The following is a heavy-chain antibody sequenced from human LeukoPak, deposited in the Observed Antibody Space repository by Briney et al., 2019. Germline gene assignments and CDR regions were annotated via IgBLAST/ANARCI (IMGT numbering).Heavy chain of an antibody. D-gene: IGHD1-26*01. CDR1: GFTFNNYW. CDR3: ARDGGYSTNFDY. CDR2: IKQDGSEK. V-gene: IGHV3-7*01. J-gene: IGHJ4*02. Sequence: GGSLRLSCAASGFTFNNYWMTWVRQAPGKGLEWVANIKQDGSEKYYVDSVKGRFTISRDNAKNSLYLQMNSLRGEDTALYYCARDGGYSTNFDYWGQGTLVTVSS.